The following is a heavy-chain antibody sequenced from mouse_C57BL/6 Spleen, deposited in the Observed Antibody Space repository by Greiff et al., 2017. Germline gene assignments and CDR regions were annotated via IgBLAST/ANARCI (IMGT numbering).Heavy chain of an antibody. J-gene: IGHJ3*01. V-gene: IGHV1-9*01. CDR2: ILPGSGST. CDR1: GYTFTGYW. D-gene: IGHD1-1*01. Sequence: QVQLQQSGAELMKPGASVKLSCKATGYTFTGYWIEWVKQRPGHGLEWIGEILPGSGSTNYNEKFKGKATFTADTSSNTAYMQLSSLTTEDSAIYYCARRPYYGISYDVPFAYWGQGTLFTVSA. CDR3: ARRPYYGISYDVPFAY.